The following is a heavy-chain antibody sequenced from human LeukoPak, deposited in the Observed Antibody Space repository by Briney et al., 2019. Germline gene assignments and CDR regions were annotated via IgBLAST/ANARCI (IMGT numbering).Heavy chain of an antibody. D-gene: IGHD2-15*01. CDR1: GFTFDDYA. J-gene: IGHJ4*02. Sequence: GGSLRLSCAASGFTFDDYAMHWVRHAPGKGLEWVSGISWNSGSIGYADSGKGRFTISRDNAKNSLYLQMNSLRAEDTALYYCAKEGVAATYNYWGQGTLVTVSS. V-gene: IGHV3-9*01. CDR2: ISWNSGSI. CDR3: AKEGVAATYNY.